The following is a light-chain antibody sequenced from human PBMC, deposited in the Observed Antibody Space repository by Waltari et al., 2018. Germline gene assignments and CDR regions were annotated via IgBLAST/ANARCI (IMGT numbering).Light chain of an antibody. V-gene: IGKV1-39*01. CDR1: QSISTY. J-gene: IGKJ1*01. CDR3: QQSYRTPWT. CDR2: AAS. Sequence: DTQMTQSPSSLSASVGDRVTITCRASQSISTYLNWYQQKPGKAPKLLIYAASNLQSGVPSRFSGSGSGTDFSLTISSLQPEDFATYYCQQSYRTPWTFGQGTKVEI.